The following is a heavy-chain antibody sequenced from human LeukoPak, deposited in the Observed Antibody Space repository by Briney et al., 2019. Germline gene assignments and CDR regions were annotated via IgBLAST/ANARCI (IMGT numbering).Heavy chain of an antibody. CDR3: AKSRVEVAGTGGFDT. J-gene: IGHJ3*02. CDR2: ISGSGVST. CDR1: GFTFSSYA. Sequence: GGSLRLSCAASGFTFSSYAMSWVRQAPGKGLEWVSAISGSGVSTYYADSVKGRFTISRDDSKNTVYVQMNSLRAEDTAVYYCAKSRVEVAGTGGFDTWGRGTLVAVSS. D-gene: IGHD1-1*01. V-gene: IGHV3-23*01.